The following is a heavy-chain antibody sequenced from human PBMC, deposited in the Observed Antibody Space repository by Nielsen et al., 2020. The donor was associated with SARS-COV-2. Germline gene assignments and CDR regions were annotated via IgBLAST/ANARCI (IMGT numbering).Heavy chain of an antibody. D-gene: IGHD2-2*01. V-gene: IGHV3-7*01. CDR2: IKQDGSEK. Sequence: GESLKISCAASGFTFSSYWMSWVRQAPGKGLEWVANIKQDGSEKYYVDSVKGRFTISRDNAKNSLYLQMNSPRAEDTAVYYCARDSSSTSVDYWGQGTLVTVSS. CDR3: ARDSSSTSVDY. CDR1: GFTFSSYW. J-gene: IGHJ4*02.